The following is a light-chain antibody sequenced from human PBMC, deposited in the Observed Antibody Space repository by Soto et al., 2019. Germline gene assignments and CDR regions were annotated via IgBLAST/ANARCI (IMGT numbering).Light chain of an antibody. Sequence: EIKMTQSPSSGSESVGDGVTITCGASQSFSSWLAWYQQKPGTVPKLLIYAASSLQIGGPSRFSGSGAGTEFTLTITSLQPEDFGTYYCHQSDSFPITFGQGTSLEI. V-gene: IGKV1-12*01. CDR1: QSFSSW. CDR3: HQSDSFPIT. CDR2: AAS. J-gene: IGKJ5*01.